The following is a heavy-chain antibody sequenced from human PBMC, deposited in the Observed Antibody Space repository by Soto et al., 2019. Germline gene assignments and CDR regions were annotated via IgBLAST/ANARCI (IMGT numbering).Heavy chain of an antibody. V-gene: IGHV1-69*06. D-gene: IGHD2-2*01. J-gene: IGHJ4*02. CDR1: GGTFSSYA. Sequence: SVKVSCKASGGTFSSYAISWVRQAPGQGLEWMGGIIPIFGTANYAQKFQGRVTITADKSMSTAYMELSSLRSEDTAVYYCARDLVRGIDYWGQGTLVTVSS. CDR2: IIPIFGTA. CDR3: ARDLVRGIDY.